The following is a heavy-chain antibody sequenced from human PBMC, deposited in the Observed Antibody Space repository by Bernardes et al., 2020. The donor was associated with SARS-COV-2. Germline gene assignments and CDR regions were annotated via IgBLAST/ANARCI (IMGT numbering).Heavy chain of an antibody. D-gene: IGHD6-19*01. V-gene: IGHV1-2*02. CDR3: ARDPTAVAVYYYYGMDG. CDR1: GYTFTGYY. J-gene: IGHJ6*02. Sequence: ASVKVSCKASGYTFTGYYMHWVRQAPGQGLEWMGWINPNSGGTNYAQKFQGRVTMTRDTSISTAYMELSRLRSDDTAVYYCARDPTAVAVYYYYGMDGWGQGTTVTV. CDR2: INPNSGGT.